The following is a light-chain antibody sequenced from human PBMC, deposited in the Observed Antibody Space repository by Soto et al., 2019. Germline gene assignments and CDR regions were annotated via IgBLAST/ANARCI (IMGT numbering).Light chain of an antibody. CDR1: SSNIGSNY. J-gene: IGLJ3*02. CDR2: SNS. V-gene: IGLV1-44*01. CDR3: AAWDDSLNGFWV. Sequence: QSVLTQPPSASGTPGQRVTISCSGSSSNIGSNYVNWYQQLPGTAPKLLIYSNSQRPSGVPDRFSGSKSGTSGSLAISGLQSEDEADYYCAAWDDSLNGFWVFGGGTKLTVL.